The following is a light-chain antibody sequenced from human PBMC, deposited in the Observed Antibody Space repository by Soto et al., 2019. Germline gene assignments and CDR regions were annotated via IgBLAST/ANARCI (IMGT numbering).Light chain of an antibody. J-gene: IGKJ4*01. CDR2: DAS. CDR3: QHSAAIPVT. CDR1: QSISSL. Sequence: DIQMTQSPSSLSASVGDRVTITCRASQSISSLLNWYEQKPGTAPKLLIHDASTLHNGVPSRFSGSGSGTDFTLTINSLQREDFATYYCQHSAAIPVTFGGGTKVEMK. V-gene: IGKV1-39*01.